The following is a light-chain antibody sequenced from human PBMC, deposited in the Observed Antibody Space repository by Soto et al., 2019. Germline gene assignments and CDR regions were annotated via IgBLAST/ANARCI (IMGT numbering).Light chain of an antibody. Sequence: IQMTQSPSSLSASVGDRVTISCRASQGIGNALGWYQQKPGTAPKLLIYATSNLQSGVPSRFSGSGSGTDFTLTINSLQPEDFATYSCQQSYSTPLTFGGGTKVDIK. V-gene: IGKV1-39*01. CDR1: QGIGNA. CDR3: QQSYSTPLT. J-gene: IGKJ4*01. CDR2: ATS.